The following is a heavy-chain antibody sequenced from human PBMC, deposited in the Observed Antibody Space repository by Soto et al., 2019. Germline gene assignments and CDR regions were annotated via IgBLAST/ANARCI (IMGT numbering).Heavy chain of an antibody. Sequence: PGGSLRLSCAASGFTFSSYAMSWVRQAPGKGLEWVSAISGSGGSTYYADSVKGRFTISRDNSKNTLYLQMNSLRAEDTAVYYCAKDREIVVVKAATSTYGMDVWVQGTTVTVSS. V-gene: IGHV3-23*01. CDR2: ISGSGGST. D-gene: IGHD2-2*01. J-gene: IGHJ6*02. CDR3: AKDREIVVVKAATSTYGMDV. CDR1: GFTFSSYA.